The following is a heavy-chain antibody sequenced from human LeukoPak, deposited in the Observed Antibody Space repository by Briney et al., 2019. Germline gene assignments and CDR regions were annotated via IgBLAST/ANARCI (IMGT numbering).Heavy chain of an antibody. Sequence: GGSLRLSCAASGFTFSSYAMSWVRQAPGKGLEWVSGTSGSGRSIHYADSVKGRFTISRDNSKNTLYLQMNSLRADDTAVYYCAKDMNSWRNGSGLGDYFDYWGQGTLVTVSS. V-gene: IGHV3-23*01. CDR3: AKDMNSWRNGSGLGDYFDY. CDR2: TSGSGRSI. J-gene: IGHJ4*02. CDR1: GFTFSSYA. D-gene: IGHD6-19*01.